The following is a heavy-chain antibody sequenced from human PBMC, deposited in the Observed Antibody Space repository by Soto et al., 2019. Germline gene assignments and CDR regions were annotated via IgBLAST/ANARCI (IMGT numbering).Heavy chain of an antibody. Sequence: GGSLRLSCAASGFTFRSYAMNGVRQAPGKGLEWVSSISVNGGNTYYADSVKGRFTISRDNSKSTLSLQMNSLRAEDTAVYYCAKVGGSGPYDYWGQGTLVTVSS. CDR2: ISVNGGNT. D-gene: IGHD3-10*01. V-gene: IGHV3-23*01. CDR1: GFTFRSYA. CDR3: AKVGGSGPYDY. J-gene: IGHJ4*02.